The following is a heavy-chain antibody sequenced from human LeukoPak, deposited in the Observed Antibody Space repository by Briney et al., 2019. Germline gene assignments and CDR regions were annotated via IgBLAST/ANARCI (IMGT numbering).Heavy chain of an antibody. D-gene: IGHD1-26*01. Sequence: GGSLRLSCAASGFTFSSYSMNWVRQAPGKGLEWVSSISSSSSYIYYADSVKGRFTISRHNSKNTLSLQMNSLRAEDTAVYYCARDLVAGAIGDWGQGTLVTVSS. CDR3: ARDLVAGAIGD. J-gene: IGHJ4*02. V-gene: IGHV3-21*04. CDR2: ISSSSSYI. CDR1: GFTFSSYS.